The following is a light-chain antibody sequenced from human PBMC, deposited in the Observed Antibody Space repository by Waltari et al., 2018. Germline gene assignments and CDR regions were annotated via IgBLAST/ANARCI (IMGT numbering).Light chain of an antibody. V-gene: IGKV3-20*01. Sequence: EIVLTQSPGTLSLSPGERATLSGRASQSVSSNYLAWYQQRPGQAPTLLISDASSRATGIPDRFSGSGSGTDFTLTISRLEPEDFAVYYCQQYATSPITFGQGTRLEIK. J-gene: IGKJ5*01. CDR2: DAS. CDR3: QQYATSPIT. CDR1: QSVSSNY.